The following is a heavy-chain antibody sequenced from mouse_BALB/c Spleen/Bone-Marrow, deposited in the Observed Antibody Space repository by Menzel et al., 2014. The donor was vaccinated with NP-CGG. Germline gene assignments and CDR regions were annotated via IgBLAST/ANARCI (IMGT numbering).Heavy chain of an antibody. D-gene: IGHD2-3*01. CDR3: AKDGNPFDY. CDR1: GYTFSNYW. V-gene: IGHV1-9*01. J-gene: IGHJ2*01. CDR2: ILPGSGST. Sequence: QVQLQQSGAELMKPGASVKISCMATGYTFSNYWIEWVKQRPGHGLEWIGEILPGSGSTDYNENFKGKATFTADTSSNTAYMQLSGPTSEDSAVYYCAKDGNPFDYWSQGTTRSASS.